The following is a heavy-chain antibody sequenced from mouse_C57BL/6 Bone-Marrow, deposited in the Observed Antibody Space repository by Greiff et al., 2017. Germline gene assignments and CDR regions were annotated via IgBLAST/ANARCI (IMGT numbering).Heavy chain of an antibody. Sequence: EVQRVESGPGLVKPSQSLSLTCSVTGYSITSGYYWNWIRQFPGNKLEWMGYISYDGSNNYNPSLKNRISITRDTSKNQFFLKLNSVTTEDTATYYCARNWDGAMDYWGQGTSVTVSS. CDR1: GYSITSGYY. CDR3: ARNWDGAMDY. CDR2: ISYDGSN. J-gene: IGHJ4*01. V-gene: IGHV3-6*01. D-gene: IGHD4-1*01.